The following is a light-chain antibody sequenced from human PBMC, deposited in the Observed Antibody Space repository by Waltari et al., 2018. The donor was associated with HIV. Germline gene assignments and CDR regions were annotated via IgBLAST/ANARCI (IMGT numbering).Light chain of an antibody. CDR2: DVN. Sequence: QSALTQPASVSGSPGQSITISCTGTSSDVGYYNYVSWYQQYPGKAPKLMIYDVNNPPSGVSNRFSGSKSGNTASLTISGLQAEDEADYYCCSYAGSSIYYVFGTGTKVTVL. CDR3: CSYAGSSIYYV. V-gene: IGLV2-23*02. CDR1: SSDVGYYNY. J-gene: IGLJ1*01.